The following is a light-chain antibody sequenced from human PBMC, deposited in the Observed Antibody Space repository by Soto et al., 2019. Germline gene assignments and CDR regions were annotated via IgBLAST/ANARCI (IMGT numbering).Light chain of an antibody. J-gene: IGLJ3*02. V-gene: IGLV2-11*01. CDR1: SSDVGSYNF. Sequence: QSALTQPRSVSGSPGQSVTISCTGASSDVGSYNFVSWYQHHPGKVPKLIIYDVTERPSGVPDRFSASKSGNTASLTISGLQAEDEADSYCSSYVGTYSVVLGGGTKLTVL. CDR2: DVT. CDR3: SSYVGTYSVV.